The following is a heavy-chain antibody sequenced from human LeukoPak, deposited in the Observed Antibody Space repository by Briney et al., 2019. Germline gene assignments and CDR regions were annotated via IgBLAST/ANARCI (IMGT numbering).Heavy chain of an antibody. CDR3: ARKGVGGELGGFDY. CDR1: GFTFSDYY. V-gene: IGHV3-20*01. Sequence: GGSLRLSCAASGFTFSDYYMSWVRQAPGKGLEWVSGLNRNGDITGYADSVKGRFIISRDNAKNSLYLQMNSLRAEDTASYHCARKGVGGELGGFDYWGQGTLVTVSS. D-gene: IGHD3-16*01. J-gene: IGHJ4*02. CDR2: LNRNGDIT.